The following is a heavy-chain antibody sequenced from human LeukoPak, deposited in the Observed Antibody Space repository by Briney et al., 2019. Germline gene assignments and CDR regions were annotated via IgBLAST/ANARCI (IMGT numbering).Heavy chain of an antibody. CDR2: IIHSGSP. J-gene: IGHJ3*02. CDR3: ARDLRLYGSGSYCAFDI. Sequence: SETLSLTCAVYGGSFSGYYWSWIRQPPGKGLEWIGEIIHSGSPNYNPSLKSRVTMSIDTSKNQFSLKLSSVTAADTAVYYCARDLRLYGSGSYCAFDIWGQGTMVTVSS. CDR1: GGSFSGYY. V-gene: IGHV4-34*10. D-gene: IGHD3-10*01.